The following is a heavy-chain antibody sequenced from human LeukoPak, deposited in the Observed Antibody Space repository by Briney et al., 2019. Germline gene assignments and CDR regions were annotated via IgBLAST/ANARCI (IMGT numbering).Heavy chain of an antibody. CDR3: PRTTMVTPFDS. CDR2: IYYSGST. J-gene: IGHJ4*02. CDR1: AGSITMGGYG. D-gene: IGHD5-18*01. V-gene: IGHV4-31*03. Sequence: SQTLSLACTVAAGSITMGGYGWSWLRQQPWKGLEWIGYIYYSGSTHYIPSLKSRVTISVDTSKNQYSLKLSSVTAADTAVYYCPRTTMVTPFDSWGQGTLVTVSS.